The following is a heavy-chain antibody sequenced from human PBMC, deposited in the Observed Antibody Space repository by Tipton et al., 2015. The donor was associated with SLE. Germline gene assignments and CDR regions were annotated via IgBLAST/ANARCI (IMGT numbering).Heavy chain of an antibody. V-gene: IGHV4-39*01. CDR3: ARAQTLHYYGSFDY. J-gene: IGHJ4*02. Sequence: TLSLTCTVSGGSISSSSYYWGWIRQPPGKGLEWIGSIYYSGSTYYNPSLKSRVTISVDTSKNQFSLKLSSVTAADTAVYYCARAQTLHYYGSFDYWGQGTLVTVS. CDR2: IYYSGST. CDR1: GGSISSSSYY. D-gene: IGHD3-10*01.